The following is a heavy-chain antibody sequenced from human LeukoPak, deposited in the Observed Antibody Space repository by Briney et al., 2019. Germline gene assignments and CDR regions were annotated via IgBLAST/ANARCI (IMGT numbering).Heavy chain of an antibody. Sequence: ASVKVSCKASGYTFTGYYMHWVRQAPGQGLEWMGRINPNSGGTNYAQKFQGRVTMTRDTSISTAYMELSRLRSDDTAVYYCARAAGDSYGYRYFFDYWDQGTLVTVSS. CDR3: ARAAGDSYGYRYFFDY. CDR2: INPNSGGT. CDR1: GYTFTGYY. V-gene: IGHV1-2*06. D-gene: IGHD5-18*01. J-gene: IGHJ4*02.